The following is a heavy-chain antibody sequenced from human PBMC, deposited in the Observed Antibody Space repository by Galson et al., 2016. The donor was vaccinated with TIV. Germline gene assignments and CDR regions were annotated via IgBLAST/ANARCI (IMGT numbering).Heavy chain of an antibody. D-gene: IGHD3-16*02. J-gene: IGHJ6*02. Sequence: SLRLSCAASGFTFSTKSMSWVRQAPGKGLEWVSAISGSGGTTYYADSVKGRFTIPRDNSNNTLYLQMNSLRAEDRAVYYCAKGPGSYPYHYYGVDVWGQGTTVTV. CDR3: AKGPGSYPYHYYGVDV. CDR1: GFTFSTKS. CDR2: ISGSGGTT. V-gene: IGHV3-23*01.